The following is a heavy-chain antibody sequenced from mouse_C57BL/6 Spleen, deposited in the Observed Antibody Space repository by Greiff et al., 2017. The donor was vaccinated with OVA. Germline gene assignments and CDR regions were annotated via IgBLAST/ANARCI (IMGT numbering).Heavy chain of an antibody. CDR2: IDPSDSET. J-gene: IGHJ4*01. CDR1: GYTFTSYW. V-gene: IGHV1-52*01. CDR3: ARAATADYAMDY. D-gene: IGHD6-1*01. Sequence: QVQLQQPGAELVRPGSSVKLSCKASGYTFTSYWMHWVKQRPIQGLEWIGNIDPSDSETHYNQKFKDKATLTVDKSSSTAYMQLSRLTAEDSAVYDCARAATADYAMDYWGQGTTVTVSS.